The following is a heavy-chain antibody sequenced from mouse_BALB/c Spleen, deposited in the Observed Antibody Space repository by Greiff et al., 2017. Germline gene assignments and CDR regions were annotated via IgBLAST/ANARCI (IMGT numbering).Heavy chain of an antibody. J-gene: IGHJ2*01. CDR3: TRAATFDY. V-gene: IGHV1S127*01. CDR1: GYTFTSYW. Sequence: VQLQQPGAELVKPGASVKMSCKASGYTFTSYWMHWVKQRPGQGLEWIGVIDPSDSYTSYNQKFKGKATLTVDTSSSTAYMQLSSLTSEDSAVYYCTRAATFDYWGQGTTLTVSS. CDR2: IDPSDSYT. D-gene: IGHD1-2*01.